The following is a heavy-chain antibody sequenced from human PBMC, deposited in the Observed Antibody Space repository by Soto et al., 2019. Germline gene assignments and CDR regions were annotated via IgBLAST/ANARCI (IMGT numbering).Heavy chain of an antibody. CDR2: IYHRGST. CDR1: GGSISSSNW. V-gene: IGHV4-4*02. D-gene: IGHD2-15*01. J-gene: IGHJ5*02. Sequence: QVQLQESGPGLVKPSGTLSLTCAVSGGSISSSNWWSWVRQPPGKGLEWIGEIYHRGSTNYNPSLKSRFNISVDKSKNQVPLKLSSVTAAATAVYSCASKSSRYQRGWFDPRGQGTLVTVSS. CDR3: ASKSSRYQRGWFDP.